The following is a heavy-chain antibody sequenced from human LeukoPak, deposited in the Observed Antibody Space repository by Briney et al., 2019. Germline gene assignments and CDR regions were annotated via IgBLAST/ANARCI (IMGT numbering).Heavy chain of an antibody. CDR3: ARGRFTAIRWFDP. J-gene: IGHJ5*02. D-gene: IGHD2-2*02. Sequence: SETLSLTCTVSGGSISSGGYYWSWIRQHPGKGLEWIGYIYYSGSTYYNPSLKSRVTISVDTSKNQFSLKLSSVTAADTAVYYCARGRFTAIRWFDPWGQGTLVTVSS. V-gene: IGHV4-31*03. CDR1: GGSISSGGYY. CDR2: IYYSGST.